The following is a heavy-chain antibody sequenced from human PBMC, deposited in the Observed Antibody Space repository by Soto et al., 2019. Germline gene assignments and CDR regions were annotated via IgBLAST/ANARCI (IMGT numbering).Heavy chain of an antibody. J-gene: IGHJ3*02. CDR2: IYPGDSDT. V-gene: IGHV5-51*01. D-gene: IGHD3-10*01. CDR3: ASPFYGSGSHSDAFDI. CDR1: GYSFTSYW. Sequence: PGESLKISCKGSGYSFTSYWIGWVRQMPGKGLEWMGIIYPGDSDTRYSPSFQGQATISADKSISTAYLQWSSLKASDTAMYYCASPFYGSGSHSDAFDIWGQGTMVTVSS.